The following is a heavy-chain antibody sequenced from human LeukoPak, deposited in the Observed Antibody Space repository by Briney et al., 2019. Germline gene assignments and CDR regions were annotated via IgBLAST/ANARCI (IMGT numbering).Heavy chain of an antibody. CDR3: ARGVVGATTGAYSFDY. J-gene: IGHJ4*02. V-gene: IGHV1-69*01. CDR2: IIPIFGTA. D-gene: IGHD1-26*01. CDR1: GGTFSSYA. Sequence: SVNVSCKASGGTFSSYAISWVRRAPRQGLEWKGGIIPIFGTANYAQKFQGRVTIIADESTSTAYMELSSLRSEDTAVYYCARGVVGATTGAYSFDYWGRGTLVTVSS.